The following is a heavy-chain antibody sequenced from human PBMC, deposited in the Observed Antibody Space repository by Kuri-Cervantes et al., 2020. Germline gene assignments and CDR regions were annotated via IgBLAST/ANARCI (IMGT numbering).Heavy chain of an antibody. CDR1: GFTFSSYS. CDR3: ARRLGGNSGYYFDF. D-gene: IGHD4-23*01. CDR2: ISSSSSYI. Sequence: GGSLRLSCAASGFTFSSYSMNWVRQAPGKGLEWVSSISSSSSYIYYADSVKGRFTISRDNAKNSLYLQMNSLRAEDTAEYYCARRLGGNSGYYFDFWGQGTLVTVSS. V-gene: IGHV3-21*01. J-gene: IGHJ4*02.